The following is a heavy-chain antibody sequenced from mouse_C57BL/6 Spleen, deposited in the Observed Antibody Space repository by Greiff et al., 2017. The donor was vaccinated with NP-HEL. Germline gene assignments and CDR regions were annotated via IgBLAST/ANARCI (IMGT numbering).Heavy chain of an antibody. J-gene: IGHJ2*01. Sequence: VKLMESGGDLVKPGGSLKLSCAASGFTFSSYGMSWVRQTPDKRLEWVATISSGGSYTYYPDSGKGRFTISRDKSKNTLYLQMSSLKSEDTAMYYCARQDSNSYFDYWGQGTTLTVSS. CDR1: GFTFSSYG. V-gene: IGHV5-6*01. CDR2: ISSGGSYT. CDR3: ARQDSNSYFDY. D-gene: IGHD2-5*01.